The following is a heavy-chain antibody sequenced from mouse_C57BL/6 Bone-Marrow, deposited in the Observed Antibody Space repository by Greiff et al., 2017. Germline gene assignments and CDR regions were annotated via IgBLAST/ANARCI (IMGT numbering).Heavy chain of an antibody. Sequence: EVKLMESGGGLVKPGGSLKLSCAASGFTFSSYAMSWVRQTPEKRLEWVATISDGGSYTYYPDNVKGRFTISRDNAKNNLYLQMSHLKSEDTAMYYCARDGGNCFDYWGQGTTLTVSS. V-gene: IGHV5-4*01. CDR2: ISDGGSYT. CDR3: ARDGGNCFDY. CDR1: GFTFSSYA. J-gene: IGHJ2*01.